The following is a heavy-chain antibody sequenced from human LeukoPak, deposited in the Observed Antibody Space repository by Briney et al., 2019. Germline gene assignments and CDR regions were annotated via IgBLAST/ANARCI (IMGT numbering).Heavy chain of an antibody. Sequence: PGGSLRLSCAASGFTFTISAMAWVRQAPGKGLEWVSGISGSGDRKDYADSVKGRVTISRDNRKNTLHLEMNSLRVEDTAVYYCAKTDCTSSSCYTIDSWGQGTLVTVSS. CDR1: GFTFTISA. J-gene: IGHJ4*02. D-gene: IGHD2-2*02. CDR3: AKTDCTSSSCYTIDS. CDR2: ISGSGDRK. V-gene: IGHV3-23*01.